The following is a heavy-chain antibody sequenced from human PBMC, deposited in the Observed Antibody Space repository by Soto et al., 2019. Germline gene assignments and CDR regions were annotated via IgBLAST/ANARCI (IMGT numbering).Heavy chain of an antibody. CDR2: ISGGGGNT. CDR1: GFTFSNYA. J-gene: IGHJ4*02. Sequence: GGSLRLSCAASGFTFSNYAMSWVRQAPGKGLEWVSGISGGGGNTYYADSVKGRFTISRDNLRNTMYLQMNSLRAEDTAVYYCAKDPVVGATTVYYFDYWGQGTLVTVSS. CDR3: AKDPVVGATTVYYFDY. D-gene: IGHD1-26*01. V-gene: IGHV3-23*01.